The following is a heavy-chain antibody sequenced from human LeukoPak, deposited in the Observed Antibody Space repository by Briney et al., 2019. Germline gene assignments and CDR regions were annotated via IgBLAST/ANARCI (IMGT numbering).Heavy chain of an antibody. CDR1: GFTLGSHD. J-gene: IGHJ4*02. D-gene: IGHD5-18*01. CDR2: VSSGFHA. Sequence: GGPLRLSCTASGFTLGSHDMHWVRQIPGQGLEWVAAVSSGFHAFFADSVQGRFTVSREDARNSLYLQMNSLRAGETTVYYCVREARGYHYTYFDYWGQGTLVTVSS. CDR3: VREARGYHYTYFDY. V-gene: IGHV3-13*01.